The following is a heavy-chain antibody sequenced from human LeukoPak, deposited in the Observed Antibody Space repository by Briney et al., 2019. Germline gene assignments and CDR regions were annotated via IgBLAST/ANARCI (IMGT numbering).Heavy chain of an antibody. V-gene: IGHV4-61*02. D-gene: IGHD4-11*01. J-gene: IGHJ4*02. CDR3: ARDNTVTTEYYFDY. CDR2: IYTSGST. CDR1: GGSISSGSYY. Sequence: PSQTLSLTCTVSGGSISSGSYYWSWIRQPAGKGLEWIGRIYTSGSTNYNPSLKSRVTISVDTSKNQFSLKLGSVTAADTAVYYCARDNTVTTEYYFDYWGQGTLVTVSS.